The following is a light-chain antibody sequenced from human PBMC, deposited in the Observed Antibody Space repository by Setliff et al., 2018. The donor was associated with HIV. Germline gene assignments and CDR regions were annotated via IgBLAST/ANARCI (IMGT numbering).Light chain of an antibody. CDR3: CSWAGSSTYV. V-gene: IGLV2-23*02. CDR2: DVN. J-gene: IGLJ1*01. Sequence: QSALTQPASVSGSPGQSITISCTGTSSDVGGYYYVSWYQQNPGKSPKVMIYDVNKRPSGVSNRFSGSKSGNTASLTISGLQAEDETDYYCCSWAGSSTYVFGTGTKVTVL. CDR1: SSDVGGYYY.